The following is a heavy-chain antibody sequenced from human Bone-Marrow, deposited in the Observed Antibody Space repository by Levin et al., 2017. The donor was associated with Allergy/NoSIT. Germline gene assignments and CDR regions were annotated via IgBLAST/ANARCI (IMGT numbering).Heavy chain of an antibody. Sequence: GESLKISCKASGYTFTGYYMHWVRQAPGQGLEWMGWINPNSGGTNYAQKFQGRVTMTRDTSISTAYMELSRLRSDDTAVYYCARDLGNYDILTGYSPGFDYWGQGTLVTVSS. V-gene: IGHV1-2*02. CDR1: GYTFTGYY. CDR3: ARDLGNYDILTGYSPGFDY. J-gene: IGHJ4*02. CDR2: INPNSGGT. D-gene: IGHD3-9*01.